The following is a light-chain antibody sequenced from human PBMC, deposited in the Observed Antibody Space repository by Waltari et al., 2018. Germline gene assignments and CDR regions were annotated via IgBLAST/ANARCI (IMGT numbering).Light chain of an antibody. CDR1: SIGSSS. Sequence: SYELTQPLFVSVALGQTARLTCGGNSIGSSSVHWYQQRPAQAPVLVIYRSTNRPSGIPDRFSASNSGNTATLTISGIEAGDEADYYCLVWDSGSAVFGGGTKLTVL. CDR2: RST. CDR3: LVWDSGSAV. J-gene: IGLJ2*01. V-gene: IGLV3-9*01.